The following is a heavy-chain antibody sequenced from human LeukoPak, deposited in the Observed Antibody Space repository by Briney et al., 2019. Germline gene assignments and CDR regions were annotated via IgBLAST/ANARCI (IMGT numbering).Heavy chain of an antibody. D-gene: IGHD3-22*01. V-gene: IGHV3-48*01. Sequence: GGSLRLSCAASGFTFSSYSMNWVRQAPGKGLEWVSYISSSSSTIYYADSVKGRFTISRDNAKNSLYLQMNSLRAEDTAVYYCAMSLLYYYDSSGPYFDYWGQGTLVTVSS. CDR2: ISSSSSTI. J-gene: IGHJ4*02. CDR3: AMSLLYYYDSSGPYFDY. CDR1: GFTFSSYS.